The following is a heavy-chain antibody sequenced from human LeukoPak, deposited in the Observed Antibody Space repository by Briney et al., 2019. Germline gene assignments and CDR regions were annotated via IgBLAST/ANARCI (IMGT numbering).Heavy chain of an antibody. CDR1: GLTLSDHI. J-gene: IGHJ3*02. D-gene: IGHD3-16*01. CDR3: TRDGGDSGNTAFDI. V-gene: IGHV3-72*01. Sequence: PGGSLRVSYTGSGLTLSDHIIDWVRQAPGKGLEWVGRSRRKSQSYTTEYAASVKDRFTISRDDSKNSLHLQMNSLKTEDTAVYFCTRDGGDSGNTAFDIWGQGTMVTVSS. CDR2: SRRKSQSYTT.